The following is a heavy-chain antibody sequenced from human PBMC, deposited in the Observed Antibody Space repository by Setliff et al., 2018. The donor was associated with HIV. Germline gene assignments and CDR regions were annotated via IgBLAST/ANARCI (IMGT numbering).Heavy chain of an antibody. CDR1: DGSISSIDYH. J-gene: IGHJ5*02. CDR3: ARHGGRDQINWFDP. D-gene: IGHD2-21*02. V-gene: IGHV4-39*01. CDR2: IYYSGST. Sequence: PSETLSLTCTVSDGSISSIDYHWGWIRQPPGWGLEWIGSIYYSGSTFYNPSLKSRVTIPVDASKNQFSLRLSSLTAADTALYYCARHGGRDQINWFDPWGQGTLVAVSS.